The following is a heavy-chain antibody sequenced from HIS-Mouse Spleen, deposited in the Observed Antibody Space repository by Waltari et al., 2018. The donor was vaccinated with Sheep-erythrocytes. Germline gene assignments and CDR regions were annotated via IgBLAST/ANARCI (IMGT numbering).Heavy chain of an antibody. J-gene: IGHJ5*02. CDR3: ARALSIAARPNWFDP. CDR1: GGSFSGYY. Sequence: QVQLQQWGAGLLKPSETLSLTCAVYGGSFSGYYCSWIRQPPGKGLEWIGEINQSGSTNYRPSRTSRVTISVATSKNQFSLKLSSVTAADTAVYYCARALSIAARPNWFDPWGQGTLVTVSS. D-gene: IGHD6-6*01. V-gene: IGHV4-34*01. CDR2: INQSGST.